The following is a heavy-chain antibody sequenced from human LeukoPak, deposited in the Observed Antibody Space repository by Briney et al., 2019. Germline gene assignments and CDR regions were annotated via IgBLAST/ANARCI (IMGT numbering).Heavy chain of an antibody. CDR1: GGSISSGGYS. J-gene: IGHJ3*02. CDR3: ARAMKDAFDI. CDR2: IYHSGST. Sequence: PSQTLSLTCAVSGGSISSGGYSWSWIRQPPGKGLEWIGYIYHSGSTYYNPSLKSRVTISVDTSKNQFSLKLSSVTAADTAVYYCARAMKDAFDIWGQGTMVTVAS. V-gene: IGHV4-30-2*05.